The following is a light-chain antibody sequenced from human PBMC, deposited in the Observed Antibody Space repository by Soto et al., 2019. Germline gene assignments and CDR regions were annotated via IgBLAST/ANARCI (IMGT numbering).Light chain of an antibody. V-gene: IGLV1-40*01. CDR3: QSYDSSLSGYVV. J-gene: IGLJ2*01. CDR1: SSNIGAGHD. CDR2: DNN. Sequence: QLVLTQPPSVSGAPGQRVTISCTGSSSNIGAGHDVHWYQQLPGTAPKLLIYDNNNRPSGVPDRFSGSKSGTSASLAITGLQAEDEADYYCQSYDSSLSGYVVFGGGTQLTVL.